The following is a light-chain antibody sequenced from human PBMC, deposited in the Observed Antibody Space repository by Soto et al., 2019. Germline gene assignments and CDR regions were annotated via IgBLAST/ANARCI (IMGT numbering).Light chain of an antibody. V-gene: IGKV3-15*01. CDR3: QQYNNWTPYT. CDR1: QNINNN. J-gene: IGKJ2*01. Sequence: EIVMTQSPATRSVSPGDRATLSCRASQNINNNLAWYQQKPGQAPRLLISGASTRATGVPARFSGSGSGTELTLTVSSLQSEDFAVYYCQQYNNWTPYTFGQGTKVDIK. CDR2: GAS.